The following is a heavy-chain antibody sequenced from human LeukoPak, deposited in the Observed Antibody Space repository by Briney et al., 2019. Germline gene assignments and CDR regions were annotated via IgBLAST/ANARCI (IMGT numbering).Heavy chain of an antibody. J-gene: IGHJ5*02. D-gene: IGHD6-6*01. Sequence: SETLSLTCAVYGGSFSGYYWSWIRQPPGKGLEWIGEINHSGSTNYNPSLKSRVTISVDTSKNQFSLKLSSVTAADTAVYYCARGFSIAARWFDPWGQGTLVTVSS. CDR3: ARGFSIAARWFDP. CDR1: GGSFSGYY. CDR2: INHSGST. V-gene: IGHV4-34*01.